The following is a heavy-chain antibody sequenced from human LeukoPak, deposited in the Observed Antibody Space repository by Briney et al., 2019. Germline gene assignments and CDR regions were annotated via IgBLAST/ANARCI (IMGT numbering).Heavy chain of an antibody. J-gene: IGHJ6*03. V-gene: IGHV3-48*04. CDR3: ARVLRYCSGGNCYSGGLGYMDV. CDR2: ISRSGSTK. D-gene: IGHD2-15*01. CDR1: GFTFTTYG. Sequence: GGSLRLSCVASGFTFTTYGMNWVRQAPGKGLEWVSSISRSGSTKYYADSVKGRFTISRDNAKNSLFLQMNSLRAEDTAVYYCARVLRYCSGGNCYSGGLGYMDVWGKGTTVTISS.